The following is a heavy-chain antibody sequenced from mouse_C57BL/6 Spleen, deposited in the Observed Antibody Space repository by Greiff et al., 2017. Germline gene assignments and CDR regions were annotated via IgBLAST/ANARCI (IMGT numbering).Heavy chain of an antibody. CDR1: GYTFTSYW. J-gene: IGHJ3*01. CDR2: IDPSDSET. D-gene: IGHD2-4*01. Sequence: QVQLQQPGAELVRPGSSVKLSCKASGYTFTSYWMHWVKQRPIQGLEWIGNIDPSDSETHYNQKFKDKATLTVDKSSSTAYMQLSSLTSEDSAVYYCAREDDYDSAWFADWGQGTLVTVSA. CDR3: AREDDYDSAWFAD. V-gene: IGHV1-52*01.